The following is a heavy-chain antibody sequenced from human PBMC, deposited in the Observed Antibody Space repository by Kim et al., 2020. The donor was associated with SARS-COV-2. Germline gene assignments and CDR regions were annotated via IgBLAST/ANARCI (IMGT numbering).Heavy chain of an antibody. CDR1: GGSISSGSYY. V-gene: IGHV4-61*02. CDR3: ARGGSGSDS. J-gene: IGHJ4*02. CDR2: NYTSGST. Sequence: SETLSLTCTVSGGSISSGSYYWSWLRQPAGEGLEWIGRNYTSGSTNYNPSLKSRVTISVDTSKNQFSLKLSSVTAADTAVYYWARGGSGSDSWGQGTLGTVSS. D-gene: IGHD3-10*01.